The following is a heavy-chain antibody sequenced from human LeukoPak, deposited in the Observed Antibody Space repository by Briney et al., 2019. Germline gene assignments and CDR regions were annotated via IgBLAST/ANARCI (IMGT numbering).Heavy chain of an antibody. Sequence: SETLSLTCTVSSGSLSSSSYYWGWIRQPPGKGLEWIGSIYYSGSTYYNPSLKSRVTISVDTSKNQFSLKLSSVTAADTAVYYCARVSGSYQDAFDIWGQGTMVTVSS. V-gene: IGHV4-39*07. CDR1: SGSLSSSSYY. D-gene: IGHD1-26*01. CDR3: ARVSGSYQDAFDI. CDR2: IYYSGST. J-gene: IGHJ3*02.